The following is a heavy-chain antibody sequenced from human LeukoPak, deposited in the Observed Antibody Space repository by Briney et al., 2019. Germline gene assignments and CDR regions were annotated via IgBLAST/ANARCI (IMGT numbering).Heavy chain of an antibody. CDR3: ARVYYYYMDV. CDR1: GFTFSTYW. CDR2: ISSDGTNT. V-gene: IGHV3-74*01. J-gene: IGHJ6*03. Sequence: GGSLRLSCAASGFTFSTYWMPWVRQAPGTGLVWVSRISSDGTNTYYADSVKGRFSISRDNAKNTLYLQMNSLRAEDTAVYYCARVYYYYMDVWGKGTTVAVSS.